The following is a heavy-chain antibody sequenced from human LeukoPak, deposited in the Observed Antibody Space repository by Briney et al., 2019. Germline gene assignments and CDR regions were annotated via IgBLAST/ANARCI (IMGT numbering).Heavy chain of an antibody. CDR2: IYPGDSHT. V-gene: IGHV5-51*01. CDR1: GYNFTSHW. J-gene: IGHJ3*02. CDR3: ARHSVSRRSPSDPFNI. Sequence: GESLKISCKDSGYNFTSHWIGWVRQMPGKGLEWMGIIYPGDSHTRDSLSFEGQVTVSVDKSISTAYLQWSSLKASDTAMYYCARHSVSRRSPSDPFNIWGQGTMVTVSS. D-gene: IGHD5/OR15-5a*01.